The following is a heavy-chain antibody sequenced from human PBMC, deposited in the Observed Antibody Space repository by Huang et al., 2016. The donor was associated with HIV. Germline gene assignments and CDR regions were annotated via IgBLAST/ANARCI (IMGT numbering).Heavy chain of an antibody. V-gene: IGHV3-7*01. Sequence: EVQLVQSGGGLVQPGKSLTLSCAGSGFKFDFYWISWVRQAPGTGLEWVSNIREDGGERHYVGPVKGRFTISRDNAKNSVYLQMDSLRVDDTAVYFCARGGSGYDYWGQGSLVTVSS. J-gene: IGHJ4*02. CDR1: GFKFDFYW. D-gene: IGHD5-12*01. CDR3: ARGGSGYDY. CDR2: IREDGGER.